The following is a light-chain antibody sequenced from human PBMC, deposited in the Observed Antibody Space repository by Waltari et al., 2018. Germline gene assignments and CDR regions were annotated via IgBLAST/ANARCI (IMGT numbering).Light chain of an antibody. CDR2: NTY. V-gene: IGKV3-20*01. CDR1: QSVARA. J-gene: IGKJ1*01. Sequence: EIVLTQSPGTLSLSPGARATLSCRASQSVARALAWYQQKPGQPPRLLIYNTYTRATGVPDRFSGGGSGTGFSLTISRLEPEDFAVYYCQNYVRLPATFGQGTKVEIK. CDR3: QNYVRLPAT.